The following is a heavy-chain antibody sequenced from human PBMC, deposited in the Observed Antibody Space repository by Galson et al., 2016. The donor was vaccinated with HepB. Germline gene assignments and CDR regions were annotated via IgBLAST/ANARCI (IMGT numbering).Heavy chain of an antibody. J-gene: IGHJ4*01. CDR2: VNPGGGAT. CDR1: GYTFTTYY. V-gene: IGHV1-46*01. Sequence: SVKVSCKASGYTFTTYYIHWMRQAPGQGLEWMGKVNPGGGATNYAQKFQGRVTMTRDRSTRTVYMDRSSLRGDDTAVYFCAREWERTTVDPQAFDLWGQGALVTVSS. CDR3: AREWERTTVDPQAFDL. D-gene: IGHD4-23*01.